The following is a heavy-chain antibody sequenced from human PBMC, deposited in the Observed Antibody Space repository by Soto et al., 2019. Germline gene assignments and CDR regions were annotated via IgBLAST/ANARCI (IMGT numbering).Heavy chain of an antibody. CDR3: ARGGGVGVAGSAAFDM. Sequence: QLHLVQSGAVVKKPGASVTVSCSASGYPVTAYYMHWVRQAPGRGLEWMGGINPATGAAKYTQTFQGRVTMTGETSTSTAFMELSGLTSEDTAVFYCARGGGVGVAGSAAFDMWGQGTLVTVSS. CDR1: GYPVTAYY. V-gene: IGHV1-2*02. CDR2: INPATGAA. J-gene: IGHJ3*02. D-gene: IGHD3-3*01.